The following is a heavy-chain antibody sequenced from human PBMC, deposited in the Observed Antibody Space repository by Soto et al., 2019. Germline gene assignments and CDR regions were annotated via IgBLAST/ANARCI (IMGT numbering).Heavy chain of an antibody. Sequence: PSETLSLTCTVSGGSISSYYRSWIRQPPGKGLEWIGYIYYSGSTNYNPSLKSRVTISVDTSKNQFSLKLSSVTAADTAVYYCARARGSKVLYWGQGTLVTVSS. D-gene: IGHD1-26*01. CDR3: ARARGSKVLY. CDR2: IYYSGST. CDR1: GGSISSYY. J-gene: IGHJ4*02. V-gene: IGHV4-59*01.